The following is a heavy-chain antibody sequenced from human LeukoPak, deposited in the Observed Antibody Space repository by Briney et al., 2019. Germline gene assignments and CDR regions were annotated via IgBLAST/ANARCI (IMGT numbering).Heavy chain of an antibody. Sequence: SETLSLTCTVSGGSISSSSYYWGWIRQPPGKGLEWIGSIYYSGSTYYNPSLKSRVTISVDTSKNQFSLKLSSVTAADTAVYYCARGGLAQYYYDSTIPLAYDYWGQGTLVTVSS. CDR3: ARGGLAQYYYDSTIPLAYDY. CDR1: GGSISSSSYY. J-gene: IGHJ4*02. V-gene: IGHV4-39*07. CDR2: IYYSGST. D-gene: IGHD3-22*01.